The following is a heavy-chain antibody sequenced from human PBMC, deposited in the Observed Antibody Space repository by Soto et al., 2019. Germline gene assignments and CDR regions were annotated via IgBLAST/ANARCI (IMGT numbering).Heavy chain of an antibody. CDR1: GYTFTGYY. CDR2: INPNSGGT. V-gene: IGHV1-2*04. J-gene: IGHJ4*02. D-gene: IGHD6-13*01. CDR3: ARGTARSSSWYWSTDY. Sequence: QVQLVQSGAEMKKPGASVKVSCKASGYTFTGYYIYWVRPAPGQGLEWMGWINPNSGGTNYAQKFQGWVTMTRDTSINTAYMELSRLKSDDTAVYYCARGTARSSSWYWSTDYCGQGTLVTVSS.